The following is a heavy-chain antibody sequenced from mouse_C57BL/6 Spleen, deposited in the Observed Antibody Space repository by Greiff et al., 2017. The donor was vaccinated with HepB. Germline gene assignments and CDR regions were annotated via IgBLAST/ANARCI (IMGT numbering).Heavy chain of an antibody. CDR2: IDPSDSYT. CDR3: ARGGTGERAWFAY. D-gene: IGHD2-14*01. CDR1: GYTFTSYW. J-gene: IGHJ3*01. Sequence: VQLQQPGAELVKPGASVKLSCKASGYTFTSYWMQWVKQRPGQGLEWIGEIDPSDSYTNYNQKFKGKATLTVDTSSSTAYMQRSSLTSEDSAVYNCARGGTGERAWFAYWGERTLVTVSA. V-gene: IGHV1-50*01.